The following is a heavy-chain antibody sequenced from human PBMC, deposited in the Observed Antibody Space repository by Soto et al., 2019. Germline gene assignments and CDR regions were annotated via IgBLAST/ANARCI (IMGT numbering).Heavy chain of an antibody. Sequence: PGGSLRLSCAASGFTFSSYAMSWVRQAPGKGLEWVSAISGSGGSTYYADSVKGRFTISRDNSKNTLYLQMNSLRAEDTAVYHCAKEVLDIVVVVAATGGAFDIWGQGTMVTVSS. CDR1: GFTFSSYA. J-gene: IGHJ3*02. D-gene: IGHD2-15*01. CDR2: ISGSGGST. CDR3: AKEVLDIVVVVAATGGAFDI. V-gene: IGHV3-23*01.